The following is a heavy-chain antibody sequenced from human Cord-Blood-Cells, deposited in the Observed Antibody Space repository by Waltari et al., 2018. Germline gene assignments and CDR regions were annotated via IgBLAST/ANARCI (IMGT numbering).Heavy chain of an antibody. Sequence: QLQLQESGPGLVKPSETLSLTCTVSGGSISSSSYYWGWIRQPPGKGLEWIGSIYYSGSTYYNPSLKSRVTISVDTSKNQFSLKLSSVTAADTAVYYCARASAYYYDSSGYYWFDPWGQGILVTVSS. D-gene: IGHD3-22*01. CDR3: ARASAYYYDSSGYYWFDP. CDR1: GGSISSSSYY. J-gene: IGHJ5*02. V-gene: IGHV4-39*01. CDR2: IYYSGST.